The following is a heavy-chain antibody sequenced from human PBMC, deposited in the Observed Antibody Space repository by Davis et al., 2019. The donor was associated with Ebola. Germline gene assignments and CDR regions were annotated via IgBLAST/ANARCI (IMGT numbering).Heavy chain of an antibody. Sequence: PSETLSLTCAISGDSVSSNSAAWNWVRQSPSRGLEWLGKTYYRSKWYNDYAVSVKSRITVNPDTSENQFSLQLNSVTHEDTAVYYCAREGGAVGGFDYWGQGTLVTVSS. J-gene: IGHJ4*02. D-gene: IGHD3-16*01. V-gene: IGHV6-1*01. CDR3: AREGGAVGGFDY. CDR2: TYYRSKWYN. CDR1: GDSVSSNSAA.